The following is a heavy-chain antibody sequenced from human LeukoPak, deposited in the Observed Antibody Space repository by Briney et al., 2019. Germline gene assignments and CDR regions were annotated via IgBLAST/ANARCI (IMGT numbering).Heavy chain of an antibody. CDR2: ISSSGSTI. CDR3: ARDLVAVAGSGYYFGY. Sequence: GGSLRLSCAASGFTFSSYEMNWVRQAPGKGLEWVSYISSSGSTIYYADSVKGRFTISRDNAKNSLYLQMNSLRAEDTAVYYCARDLVAVAGSGYYFGYWGRGTLVTVSS. J-gene: IGHJ4*02. V-gene: IGHV3-48*03. CDR1: GFTFSSYE. D-gene: IGHD6-19*01.